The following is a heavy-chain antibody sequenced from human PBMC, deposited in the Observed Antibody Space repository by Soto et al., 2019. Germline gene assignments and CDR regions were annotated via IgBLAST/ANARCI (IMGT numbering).Heavy chain of an antibody. Sequence: EVQLVESGGGLVQPGGSLKLSCAASGLTFSDSAIHWVRQASGKGLEWVGRIRSKTNNYATTYAASVKGRFTISRDDSKNTAYLQMNSLNTEATAVYYCTSPKNELRFYSSNGIDVWGQGTTVTVSS. CDR2: IRSKTNNYAT. CDR3: TSPKNELRFYSSNGIDV. D-gene: IGHD5-12*01. V-gene: IGHV3-73*02. CDR1: GLTFSDSA. J-gene: IGHJ6*02.